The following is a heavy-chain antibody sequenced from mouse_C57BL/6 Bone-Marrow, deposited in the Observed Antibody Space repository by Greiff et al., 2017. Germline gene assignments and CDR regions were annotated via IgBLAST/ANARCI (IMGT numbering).Heavy chain of an antibody. CDR2: INPNNGGT. V-gene: IGHV1-26*01. J-gene: IGHJ3*01. CDR1: GYTFTDYY. D-gene: IGHD2-4*01. CDR3: ARNDYVLFAY. Sequence: EVQLQQSGPELVKPGASVKISCKASGYTFTDYYMNWVKQSHGKSLEWIGDINPNNGGTSYNQKFKGKATLTADKSSSTAYMELRSLTSEDSAVYYCARNDYVLFAYWGQGTLVTVSA.